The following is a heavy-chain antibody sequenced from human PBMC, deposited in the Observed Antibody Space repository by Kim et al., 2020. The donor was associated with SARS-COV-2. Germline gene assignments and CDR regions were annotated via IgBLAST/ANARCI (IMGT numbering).Heavy chain of an antibody. D-gene: IGHD3-10*01. V-gene: IGHV3-9*01. CDR2: ISWNSGSV. CDR3: AKDRGVGGRGDAFDI. J-gene: IGHJ3*02. Sequence: GGSLRLSCAASGFIFGDHAMHWVRQAPGNGLEWVSGISWNSGSVGSADSVKGRFTISRDNAKNSLYLQMNSLRAEDTALYYCAKDRGVGGRGDAFDIWGQGTLVTVSS. CDR1: GFIFGDHA.